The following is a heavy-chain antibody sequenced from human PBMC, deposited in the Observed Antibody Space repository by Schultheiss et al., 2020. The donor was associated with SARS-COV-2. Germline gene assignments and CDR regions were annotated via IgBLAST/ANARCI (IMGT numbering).Heavy chain of an antibody. J-gene: IGHJ4*02. CDR1: GGSISSSSYY. V-gene: IGHV4-39*07. CDR2: INHSGST. CDR3: ARGRRDPGEWDY. Sequence: SETLSLTCTVSGGSISSSSYYWGWIRQPPGKGLEWIGEINHSGSTNYNPSLKSRVTISVDTSKNQFSLKLSSVTAADTAVYYCARGRRDPGEWDYWGQGTLVTVSS. D-gene: IGHD3-3*01.